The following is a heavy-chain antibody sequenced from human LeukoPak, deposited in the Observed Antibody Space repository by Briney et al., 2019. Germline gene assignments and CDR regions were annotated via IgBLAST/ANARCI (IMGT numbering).Heavy chain of an antibody. Sequence: GGPLRLSCTASGVTFSSYAMPWVRQPPGKGLEWVSAISASGGSTYFADSVKGRFTISRDNSKNTLYLQMHSLRAPDTAVYYCAKAYGGNSQPFDAWGQGTLVTVSS. V-gene: IGHV3-23*01. J-gene: IGHJ4*02. CDR2: ISASGGST. CDR3: AKAYGGNSQPFDA. CDR1: GVTFSSYA. D-gene: IGHD4-23*01.